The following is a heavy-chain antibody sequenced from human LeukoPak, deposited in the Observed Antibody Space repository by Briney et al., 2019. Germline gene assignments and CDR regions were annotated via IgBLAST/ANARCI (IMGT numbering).Heavy chain of an antibody. CDR1: GYTLTELS. J-gene: IGHJ3*02. D-gene: IGHD1-26*01. CDR3: AKVGPIKRAFDI. Sequence: ASVEVSCKVSGYTLTELSMHWVRQAPGKGLEWMGGFDPEDGETIYAQKFQGRVTMTEDTSTDTAYMELSSLRAEDTAVYYCAKVGPIKRAFDIWGQGTMVTVSS. V-gene: IGHV1-24*01. CDR2: FDPEDGET.